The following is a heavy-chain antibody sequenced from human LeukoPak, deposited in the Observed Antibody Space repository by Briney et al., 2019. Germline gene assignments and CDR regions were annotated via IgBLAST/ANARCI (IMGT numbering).Heavy chain of an antibody. Sequence: GGSLRLSCAASGFTFDDYAMHWVRQAPGKGLEWVSGISWNSGSIGYADSVKGRFTISRDNAKNSLYLQMNSLRAEDMALYYCAKGSTGTTVDYWGQGTLVTVS. J-gene: IGHJ4*02. CDR1: GFTFDDYA. V-gene: IGHV3-9*03. CDR2: ISWNSGSI. CDR3: AKGSTGTTVDY. D-gene: IGHD1-7*01.